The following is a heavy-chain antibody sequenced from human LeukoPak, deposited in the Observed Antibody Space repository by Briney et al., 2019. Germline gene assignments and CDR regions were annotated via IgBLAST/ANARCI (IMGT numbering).Heavy chain of an antibody. J-gene: IGHJ5*02. CDR3: ARTVTAAGTEWLDP. V-gene: IGHV4-59*01. CDR2: IYYSGST. Sequence: SETLSLTCTVSGASITSYYWSWIRQPPGKGLEWIGYIYYSGSTSYNTSLRSRVTISVDTSKNHLSLKLSSVTAADTAVYYCARTVTAAGTEWLDPWGQGTLVIVSS. D-gene: IGHD6-13*01. CDR1: GASITSYY.